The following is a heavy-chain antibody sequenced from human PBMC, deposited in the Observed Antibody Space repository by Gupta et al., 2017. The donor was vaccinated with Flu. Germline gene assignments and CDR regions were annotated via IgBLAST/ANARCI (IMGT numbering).Heavy chain of an antibody. CDR2: IYWNDDK. CDR3: VHKSYRDNLGFLEWPIDY. Sequence: QITLKESGPTLVKPTQTLTLTCTFSGFPLHNAARHVGWIRQPPGQALEWLALIYWNDDKRYSPSLESRLTITKDTSKNQVVLTMTNMDPVDTGTYYCVHKSYRDNLGFLEWPIDYWGQGTLVTVSA. D-gene: IGHD3-3*01. CDR1: GFPLHNAARH. J-gene: IGHJ4*02. V-gene: IGHV2-5*04.